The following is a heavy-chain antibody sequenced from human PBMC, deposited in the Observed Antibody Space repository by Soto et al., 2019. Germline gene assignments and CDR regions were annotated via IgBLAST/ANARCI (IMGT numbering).Heavy chain of an antibody. CDR1: GFTVSSNY. D-gene: IGHD3-10*01. J-gene: IGHJ6*02. Sequence: GGSLRLSCAASGFTVSSNYMSWVRQAPGKGLEWVSVIYSGGSTYYADSVKGRFTISRDNSKNTLYLQMNSLRAEDTAVYYCARAQDGSGSYYLKYYYYGMDVWGQGTTVTVS. V-gene: IGHV3-66*01. CDR2: IYSGGST. CDR3: ARAQDGSGSYYLKYYYYGMDV.